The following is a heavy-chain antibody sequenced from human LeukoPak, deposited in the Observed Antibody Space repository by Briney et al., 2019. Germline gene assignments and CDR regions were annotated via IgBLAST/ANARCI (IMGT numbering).Heavy chain of an antibody. CDR2: NRGDGGTT. CDR3: VKEPHYYDSSGYY. CDR1: GFTFDDYA. D-gene: IGHD3-22*01. Sequence: PGRSPRPSCAAFGFTFDDYAMQWVRHAPGNGLGWGSINRGDGGTTYYADSVKGPFTISRDNSKNSLYLQMNSLRTEDTALYYCVKEPHYYDSSGYYWGQGTLVTVSS. V-gene: IGHV3-43*02. J-gene: IGHJ4*02.